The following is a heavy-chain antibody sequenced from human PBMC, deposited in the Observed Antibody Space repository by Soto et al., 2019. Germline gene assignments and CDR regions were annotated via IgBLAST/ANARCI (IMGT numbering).Heavy chain of an antibody. CDR1: GGTFSSYA. D-gene: IGHD3-22*01. Sequence: QVQLVQSGAEVKKPGSSVKVSCKASGGTFSSYAISWVRQAPGQGLEWMGGIIPIFGTANYAQKLQGRVTITADESTSTAYMELSSLRSEDTAVYYCARDKVGYYDTSGYYRVSVPPDYYDGMDVWGQGSTVTVSS. J-gene: IGHJ6*02. V-gene: IGHV1-69*01. CDR2: IIPIFGTA. CDR3: ARDKVGYYDTSGYYRVSVPPDYYDGMDV.